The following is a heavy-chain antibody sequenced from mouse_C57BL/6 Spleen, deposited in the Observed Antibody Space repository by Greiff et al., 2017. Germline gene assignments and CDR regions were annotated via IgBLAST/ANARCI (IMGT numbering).Heavy chain of an antibody. J-gene: IGHJ3*01. V-gene: IGHV1-54*01. Sequence: VQLQQSGAELVRPGPSVKVSCKASGYAFTNYLIEWVKQRPGQGLEWIGVINPGSGGTNYNEKFKGKATLTADKSSSTAYMQLSSLTSEDSAVYFCARNYDYDVGFAYWGQGTLVTVSA. CDR2: INPGSGGT. D-gene: IGHD2-4*01. CDR1: GYAFTNYL. CDR3: ARNYDYDVGFAY.